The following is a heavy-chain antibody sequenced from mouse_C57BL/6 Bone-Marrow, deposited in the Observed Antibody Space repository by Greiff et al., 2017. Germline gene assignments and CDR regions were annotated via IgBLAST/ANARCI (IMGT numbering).Heavy chain of an antibody. D-gene: IGHD2-1*01. J-gene: IGHJ1*03. CDR2: ISSGGSYT. CDR3: ARHGGYYGNWYFDV. V-gene: IGHV5-6*01. Sequence: EVKLVESGGDLVKPGGSLKLSCAASGFTFSSYGMSWVRQTPDKRLEWVATISSGGSYTYYPDSVKGLFTISRDNAKNTLYLQMSSLKSEDTAMYYCARHGGYYGNWYFDVWGTGTTVTVSS. CDR1: GFTFSSYG.